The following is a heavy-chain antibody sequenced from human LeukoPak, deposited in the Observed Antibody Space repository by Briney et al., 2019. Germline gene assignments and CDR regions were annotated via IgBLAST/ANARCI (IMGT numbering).Heavy chain of an antibody. D-gene: IGHD3-22*01. CDR1: GGTFSSYA. Sequence: SVKVSCKASGGTFSSYAISWVRQAPGQGLEWMGGIIPIFGTANYAQKFQGRITITADDSTSTACMELSSLRSEDTAVYYCARVYLKRDYYDSSAYFSFDYWGQGTLVTVSS. J-gene: IGHJ4*02. CDR2: IIPIFGTA. CDR3: ARVYLKRDYYDSSAYFSFDY. V-gene: IGHV1-69*13.